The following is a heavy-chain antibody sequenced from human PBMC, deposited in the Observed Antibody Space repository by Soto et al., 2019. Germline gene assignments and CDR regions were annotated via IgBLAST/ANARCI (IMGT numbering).Heavy chain of an antibody. D-gene: IGHD6-6*01. CDR3: ARHGAARLHSYYYYYHRMDV. V-gene: IGHV5-51*01. J-gene: IGHJ6*02. CDR2: IYPGDSDT. Sequence: AESLKISRKGSGYSFTRYWIGWVRQMPGDGMEWMGIIYPGDSDTRYSPSFQGQVTISADKSISTAYLQWSSLKASDTAMYYCARHGAARLHSYYYYYHRMDVWGQGTTVTASS. CDR1: GYSFTRYW.